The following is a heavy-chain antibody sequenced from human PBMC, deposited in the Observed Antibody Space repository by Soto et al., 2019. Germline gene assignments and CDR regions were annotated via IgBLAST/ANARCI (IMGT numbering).Heavy chain of an antibody. D-gene: IGHD3-22*01. J-gene: IGHJ4*02. CDR3: AREGLLLLPDY. V-gene: IGHV1-18*01. CDR2: ISPYSGKT. Sequence: ASVKVSCKASGGTFSSYAICCVRQAPGQGLEWMGWISPYSGKTNYARKFQGRVTMTTDTSTSTAYMEVRSLTSDDTAVYYCAREGLLLLPDYWGQGTLVTVSS. CDR1: GGTFSSYA.